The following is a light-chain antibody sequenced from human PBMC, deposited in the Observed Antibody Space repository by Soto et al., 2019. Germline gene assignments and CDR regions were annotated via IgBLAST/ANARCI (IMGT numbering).Light chain of an antibody. V-gene: IGKV3-20*01. CDR1: QSVSSTY. CDR2: GAS. CDR3: QQYERSPTT. J-gene: IGKJ4*01. Sequence: EIVLTQSPGTLSLSPGERATLSCRASQSVSSTYLAWYQQKPGQAPSLLIYGASRRATGITDRFSGSVSGTDFTLTISRLEPEDCAVYYCQQYERSPTTFGGGTKVEIK.